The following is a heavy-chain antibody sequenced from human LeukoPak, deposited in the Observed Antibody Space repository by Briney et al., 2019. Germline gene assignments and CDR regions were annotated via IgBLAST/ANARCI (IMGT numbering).Heavy chain of an antibody. V-gene: IGHV5-51*01. D-gene: IGHD3-22*01. J-gene: IGHJ4*02. CDR2: IYPGVSDT. Sequence: LGESLKISCKGSGYSFTSYWIGWVRQMPGKGLEWMGIIYPGVSDTRYSPSFQGQVTISADKSISTAYLQWSSLKASDTAMYYCARQARDYYDSSDFDYWGQGTLVTVSS. CDR1: GYSFTSYW. CDR3: ARQARDYYDSSDFDY.